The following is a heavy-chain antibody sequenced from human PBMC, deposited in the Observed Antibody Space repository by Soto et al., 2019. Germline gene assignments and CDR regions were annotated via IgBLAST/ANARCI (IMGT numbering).Heavy chain of an antibody. CDR3: VRDRHGDY. CDR1: GFTFSNYW. V-gene: IGHV3-74*01. CDR2: IDHDGPT. J-gene: IGHJ4*02. Sequence: EVQLVESGGGLVQPGGSPRLSCAGSGFTFSNYWMHWVRQAPGKGLEWVSRIDHDGPTDYADSVRGRFTISRDNAENTLYLQMNSLRPEDTAVYYCVRDRHGDYWGQGTLVTVSS.